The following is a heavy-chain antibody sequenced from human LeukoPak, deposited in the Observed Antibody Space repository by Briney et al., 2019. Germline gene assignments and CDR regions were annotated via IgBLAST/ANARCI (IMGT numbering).Heavy chain of an antibody. CDR3: ARSKDNRGYEVRHLDY. CDR1: GYTFTSHY. D-gene: IGHD3-10*01. CDR2: INPSGGST. V-gene: IGHV1-46*01. Sequence: ASVKVSCMASGYTFTSHYIHWVRQAPGQGLEWMGIINPSGGSTNYAQKFQGRVTMTRDMSTSTVYMELSSLRSEDTAVYYCARSKDNRGYEVRHLDYWGQGTLVTVSS. J-gene: IGHJ4*02.